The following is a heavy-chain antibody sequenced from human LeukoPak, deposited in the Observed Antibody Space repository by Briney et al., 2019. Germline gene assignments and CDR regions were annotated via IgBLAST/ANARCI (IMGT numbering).Heavy chain of an antibody. D-gene: IGHD2/OR15-2a*01. CDR3: ARDFYADDGHHPFDH. CDR2: IYASGST. J-gene: IGHJ5*02. V-gene: IGHV4-4*07. Sequence: SETLSLTCTVSGASITTYYWNWIRQPAGKRPEWIGRIYASGSTNYNPSLKSRVIISMDKSKNQFSLNVTSVTAADTAVYYCARDFYADDGHHPFDHRGQGTLVTVSS. CDR1: GASITTYY.